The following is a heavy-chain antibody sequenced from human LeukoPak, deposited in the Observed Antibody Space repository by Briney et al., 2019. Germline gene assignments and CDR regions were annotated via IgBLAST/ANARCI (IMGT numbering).Heavy chain of an antibody. J-gene: IGHJ1*01. CDR2: IKSKTDGGTT. CDR1: GFTFSNAW. V-gene: IGHV3-15*01. Sequence: PGGSLRLSCAASGFTFSNAWMSWVRQAPGKGLEWVGRIKSKTDGGTTDYAAPVKGRFTISRDDSKNMLYLQMNSLRAEDTAVYYCARARIAARRAEYFQHWGQGTLVTVSS. CDR3: ARARIAARRAEYFQH. D-gene: IGHD6-6*01.